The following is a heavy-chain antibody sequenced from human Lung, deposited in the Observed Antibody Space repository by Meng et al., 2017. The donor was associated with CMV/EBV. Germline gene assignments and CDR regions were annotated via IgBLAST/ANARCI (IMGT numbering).Heavy chain of an antibody. J-gene: IGHJ5*02. Sequence: GEXXKISCKASGFSFATSWIAWVRQTPGKGLEWMGVIYAGDSDTTYSPSFQGHVTLSVDKSISTAYLQWGSLKSSDTAIYFCARRLRRGNASSWFDPWGQGTXVTVSS. CDR1: GFSFATSW. V-gene: IGHV5-51*01. CDR3: ARRLRRGNASSWFDP. CDR2: IYAGDSDT. D-gene: IGHD1-26*01.